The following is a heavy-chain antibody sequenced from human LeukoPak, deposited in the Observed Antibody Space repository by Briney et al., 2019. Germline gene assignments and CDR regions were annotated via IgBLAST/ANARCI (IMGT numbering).Heavy chain of an antibody. Sequence: SETLSLTCAVYGGSFSRYLWSWIRQPPGKGLEWIGEINHSGSTNYNPSLKSRVTISVDTSKNQFSLKLSSVTAADTAVYYCAREVILGYYYMDVWGKGTTVTASS. V-gene: IGHV4-34*01. CDR3: AREVILGYYYMDV. D-gene: IGHD3-10*01. J-gene: IGHJ6*03. CDR2: INHSGST. CDR1: GGSFSRYL.